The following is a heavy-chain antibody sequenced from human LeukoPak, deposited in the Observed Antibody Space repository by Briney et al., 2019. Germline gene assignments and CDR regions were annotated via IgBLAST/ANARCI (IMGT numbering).Heavy chain of an antibody. CDR1: GFTFSSYA. V-gene: IGHV3-23*01. CDR2: ISGSGGST. CDR3: AKHHRDTMIVPY. J-gene: IGHJ4*02. D-gene: IGHD3-22*01. Sequence: GGSLRLSCAASGFTFSSYAMSWVRQAPGKGLEWVSAISGSGGSTYYADSVKGRFTISRDNSKNTLYLQMNSLRAEDTAVNYCAKHHRDTMIVPYWGQGTLVTVSS.